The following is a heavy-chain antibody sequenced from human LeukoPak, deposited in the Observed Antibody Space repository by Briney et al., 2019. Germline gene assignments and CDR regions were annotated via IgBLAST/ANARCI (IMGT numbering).Heavy chain of an antibody. Sequence: SETLSLTCTVSDGSISSYYWSWIRQPPGKGLEWIGYIYYSGSTNYNPSLKSRVTISVDTSKNQFSLKLSSVTAADTAVYYCARESDDYSNYAFDYWGQGTLVTVSS. D-gene: IGHD4-11*01. CDR3: ARESDDYSNYAFDY. V-gene: IGHV4-59*01. CDR2: IYYSGST. CDR1: DGSISSYY. J-gene: IGHJ4*02.